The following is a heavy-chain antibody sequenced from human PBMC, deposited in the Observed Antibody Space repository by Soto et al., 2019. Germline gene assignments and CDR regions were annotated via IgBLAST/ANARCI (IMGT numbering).Heavy chain of an antibody. V-gene: IGHV1-46*01. Sequence: ASVKVSCKASAYTFTSYYMHWVRQAPGQGLEWMGIINPSGGSTSYAQKFQGRVTMTRDTSTSTVYMELSSLRSEDTAVYYCARDLKMGIAAPDAFDIWGQGTMVTVSS. CDR2: INPSGGST. CDR1: AYTFTSYY. J-gene: IGHJ3*02. CDR3: ARDLKMGIAAPDAFDI. D-gene: IGHD6-13*01.